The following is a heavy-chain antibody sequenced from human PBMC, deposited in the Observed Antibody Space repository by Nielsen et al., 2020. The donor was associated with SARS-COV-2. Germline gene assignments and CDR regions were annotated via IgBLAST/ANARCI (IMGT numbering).Heavy chain of an antibody. CDR1: GFTFDDYA. Sequence: SLKISCAASGFTFDDYAMHWVRQAPGKGLEWVSGISWNSGSIGYADSVKGRFTISRDNAKNSLYLQMNSLRAEDTALYHCAVGGLGGYWGQGTLVTVSS. CDR3: AVGGLGGY. J-gene: IGHJ4*02. V-gene: IGHV3-9*01. D-gene: IGHD3-10*01. CDR2: ISWNSGSI.